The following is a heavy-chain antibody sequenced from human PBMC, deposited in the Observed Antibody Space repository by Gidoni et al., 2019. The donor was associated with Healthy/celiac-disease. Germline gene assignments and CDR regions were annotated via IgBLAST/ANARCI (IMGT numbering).Heavy chain of an antibody. J-gene: IGHJ6*02. CDR1: GFTVSRYS. D-gene: IGHD5-12*01. CDR2: ISSSCSYI. CDR3: ARELYSGYVYYYYGMDV. V-gene: IGHV3-21*01. Sequence: EVQLVESGGGLVKPAGSLRLSCAASGFTVSRYSMNWVRRAPGKGLGWVSSISSSCSYIYYANSVSGLFTISRDNAKNSLYLQMNSLRAEDTAVYYCARELYSGYVYYYYGMDVWGQGTTVTVSS.